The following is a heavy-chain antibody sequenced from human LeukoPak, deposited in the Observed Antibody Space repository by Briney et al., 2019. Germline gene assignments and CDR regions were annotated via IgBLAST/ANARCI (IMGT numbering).Heavy chain of an antibody. J-gene: IGHJ5*02. CDR2: INTNTGNP. CDR3: ARELLITRTWFDP. V-gene: IGHV7-4-1*02. D-gene: IGHD3-22*01. Sequence: ASVRVSCKASGYTFSNSDINWVRQAPGQGLEWMGWINTNTGNPTYAQGFTGRFVFSLDTSVSTTYLRVSSLKAEDTAVYYCARELLITRTWFDPWGQGTLVTVSS. CDR1: GYTFSNSD.